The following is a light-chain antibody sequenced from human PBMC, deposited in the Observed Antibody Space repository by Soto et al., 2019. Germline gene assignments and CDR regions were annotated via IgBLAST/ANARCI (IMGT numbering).Light chain of an antibody. CDR2: GNR. Sequence: QSVLTQPPSVSGAPGQRVTLSCTGNSSKLGAGYDVHWYQQLPGAAPKLVIFGNRNRPSGVPERFSGSKSGTSASLAITGLPAEDEADYYCQAYDYSLTASVFGGGTKLTVL. CDR1: SSKLGAGYD. V-gene: IGLV1-40*01. J-gene: IGLJ3*02. CDR3: QAYDYSLTASV.